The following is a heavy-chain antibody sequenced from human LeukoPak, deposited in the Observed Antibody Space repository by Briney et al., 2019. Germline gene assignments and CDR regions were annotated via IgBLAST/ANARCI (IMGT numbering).Heavy chain of an antibody. Sequence: SQTLSLTCTVSGGSISSGDYYWSWIREPPGKGLEWIGYIYYSGSTYYNPSLKSRVIISVDTSKNQFSLKLSSVTAADTAVYYCTREYGDDNWFDPWGQGTLVTISS. CDR1: GGSISSGDYY. D-gene: IGHD4-17*01. CDR2: IYYSGST. V-gene: IGHV4-30-4*01. CDR3: TREYGDDNWFDP. J-gene: IGHJ5*02.